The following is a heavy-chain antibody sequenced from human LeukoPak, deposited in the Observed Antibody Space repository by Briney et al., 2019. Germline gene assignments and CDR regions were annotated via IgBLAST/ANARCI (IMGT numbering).Heavy chain of an antibody. CDR3: ARGPPSDPHQPD. D-gene: IGHD2-2*01. CDR2: ISYDGSNK. Sequence: GRSLRLSCAASGFTFSSYAMHWVRQAPGKGLEWVAVISYDGSNKYYADSVKGRFTISRDNSKNTLYLQMNSLRAEDTAVYYCARGPPSDPHQPDWGQGTLVTVSS. CDR1: GFTFSSYA. J-gene: IGHJ4*02. V-gene: IGHV3-30-3*01.